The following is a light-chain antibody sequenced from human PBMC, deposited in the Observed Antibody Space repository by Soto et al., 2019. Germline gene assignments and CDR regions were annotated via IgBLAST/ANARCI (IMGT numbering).Light chain of an antibody. J-gene: IGKJ1*01. V-gene: IGKV1-6*01. CDR2: AAS. Sequence: AIQMTQSPSSLSASVGDRVTITCRASQGIRNDLGWYQQKPGKAPKLLIYAASSLKSGVPSRFSGSGSGTDFTLTISSLQPEDFATYYCLHDYNYPQTFGQGTKVDIK. CDR1: QGIRND. CDR3: LHDYNYPQT.